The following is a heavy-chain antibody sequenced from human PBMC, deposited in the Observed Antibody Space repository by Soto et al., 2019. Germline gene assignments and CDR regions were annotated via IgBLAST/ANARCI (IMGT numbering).Heavy chain of an antibody. D-gene: IGHD2-8*02. CDR3: ARDKITGLFDY. Sequence: GGSLRLSCSASGFTFSSYAMIWVRQAPGKGLEWVSAISGSGGSTYYADSVKGRFTISRDNSKNTLYLQMNSLRAEDTAVYYCARDKITGLFDYWGQGTLVTVSS. V-gene: IGHV3-23*01. CDR2: ISGSGGST. CDR1: GFTFSSYA. J-gene: IGHJ4*02.